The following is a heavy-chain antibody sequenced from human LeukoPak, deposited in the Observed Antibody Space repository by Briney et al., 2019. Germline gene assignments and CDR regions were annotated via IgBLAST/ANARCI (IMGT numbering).Heavy chain of an antibody. Sequence: GASVKVSCKASGYTFTSYGISWVRQAPGQGLEWMGWISAYNGNTNYAQKLQGRVTMTTDTSTSTAYMELRSLRSDDTAVYYCARGGGRYCSSTSCFAMDVWGKETTVTVSS. CDR1: GYTFTSYG. CDR2: ISAYNGNT. V-gene: IGHV1-18*01. CDR3: ARGGGRYCSSTSCFAMDV. D-gene: IGHD2-2*01. J-gene: IGHJ6*03.